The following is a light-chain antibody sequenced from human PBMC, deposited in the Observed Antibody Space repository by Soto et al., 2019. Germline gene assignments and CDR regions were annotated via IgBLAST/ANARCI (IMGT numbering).Light chain of an antibody. J-gene: IGLJ3*02. CDR1: YSDVGGYNR. V-gene: IGLV2-14*01. CDR3: VSYIESTVTHWV. CDR2: EVS. Sequence: QSALTQPASVSGSPGQSITISCTGTYSDVGGYNRVSWYQHHPGKAPKMLIFEVSNRPSGISDRFSGSKSGDTASLTISGLQAEDEADYYCVSYIESTVTHWVFGGGTKVTVL.